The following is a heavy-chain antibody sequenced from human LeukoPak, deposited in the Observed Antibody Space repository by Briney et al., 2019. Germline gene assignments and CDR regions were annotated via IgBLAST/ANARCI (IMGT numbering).Heavy chain of an antibody. J-gene: IGHJ5*02. V-gene: IGHV1-46*01. Sequence: GASVKVSCKASGYSFTSNYMHWVRQAPGQGLEWVGLINPTGTSTTYAQKFQGRVTMTRDMSTTTDYMELSSLRSEDTAVYYCARGSSNIAGRNNWFDPWGQGTLVTVSS. CDR3: ARGSSNIAGRNNWFDP. D-gene: IGHD6-6*01. CDR1: GYSFTSNY. CDR2: INPTGTST.